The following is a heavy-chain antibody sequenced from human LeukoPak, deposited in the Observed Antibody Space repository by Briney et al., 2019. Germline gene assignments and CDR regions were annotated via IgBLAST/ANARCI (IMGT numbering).Heavy chain of an antibody. V-gene: IGHV3-23*01. D-gene: IGHD6-6*01. CDR3: ATSIAARPGVRDNDGFDI. J-gene: IGHJ3*02. Sequence: GGSLRLSCAASGFTFSSYGMHWVRQAPGKGLEWVSAISDSGGSTNHADSVKGRFTISRDNSKNMLFLPMNSLRAEDTAVYYCATSIAARPGVRDNDGFDIWGQGTMVSVSS. CDR1: GFTFSSYG. CDR2: ISDSGGST.